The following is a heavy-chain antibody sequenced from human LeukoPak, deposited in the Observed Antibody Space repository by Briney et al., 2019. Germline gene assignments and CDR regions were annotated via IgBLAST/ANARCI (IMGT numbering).Heavy chain of an antibody. CDR3: ARPSSGWYYFDY. CDR2: IYYSGST. J-gene: IGHJ4*02. CDR1: GGSFSGYY. Sequence: SETLSLTCAVYGGSFSGYYWSWIRQPPGKGLEWIGSIYYSGSTYYNPSLKSRVTISVDTSKNQFSLKLSSVTAADTAVYYCARPSSGWYYFDYWGQGTLVTVSS. D-gene: IGHD6-19*01. V-gene: IGHV4-34*01.